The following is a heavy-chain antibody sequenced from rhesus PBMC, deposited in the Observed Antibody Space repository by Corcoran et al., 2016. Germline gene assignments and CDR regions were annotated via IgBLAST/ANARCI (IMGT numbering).Heavy chain of an antibody. D-gene: IGHD3-3*01. J-gene: IGHJ3*01. V-gene: IGHV4-173*01. CDR1: GGSISSNY. CDR3: ARDYNFWTGYYTGDAFDF. Sequence: QLQLQESGPGLVKPSETLSLTCAVSGGSISSNYWSWIRQPPGKGLEWIGRLSGIGGSTDYNPSLKRRVTISTDTSKNECSLKLSSVIAADTAVDDWARDYNFWTGYYTGDAFDFWGQGLRVTVSS. CDR2: LSGIGGST.